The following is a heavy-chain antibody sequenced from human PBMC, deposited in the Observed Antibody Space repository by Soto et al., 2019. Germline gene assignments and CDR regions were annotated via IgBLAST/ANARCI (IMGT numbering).Heavy chain of an antibody. CDR3: ARHLAALHYYYYYMDV. CDR1: GGSISSSSYY. J-gene: IGHJ6*03. CDR2: IYYSGST. Sequence: SETLSLTCTVSGGSISSSSYYWGWIRQPPGKGLEWIGSIYYSGSTYYNPSLKSRVTISVDTSKNQFSLKLSSVTAADTAVYYCARHLAALHYYYYYMDVWGKGTTVTVSS. V-gene: IGHV4-39*01. D-gene: IGHD6-13*01.